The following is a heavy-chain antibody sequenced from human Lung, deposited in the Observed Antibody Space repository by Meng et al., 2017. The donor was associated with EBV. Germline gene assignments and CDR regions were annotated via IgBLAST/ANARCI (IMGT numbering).Heavy chain of an antibody. Sequence: VQLVQSGAEVKRPGSSVKVSCKASVGTFSRYPINWLRQAPGQGLERMAEIHPKFATTNFAQNFQGRVTLSADESSTTVYMELTSLRSEDTAVYYCAQQLLPMGAFFQHWGQGTLVTVSS. D-gene: IGHD2/OR15-2a*01. J-gene: IGHJ1*01. CDR1: VGTFSRYP. CDR3: AQQLLPMGAFFQH. CDR2: IHPKFATT. V-gene: IGHV1-69*01.